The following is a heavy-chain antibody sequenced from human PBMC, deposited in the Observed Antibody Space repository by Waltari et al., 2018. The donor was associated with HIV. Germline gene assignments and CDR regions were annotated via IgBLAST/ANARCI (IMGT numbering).Heavy chain of an antibody. CDR1: GFTLTTTR. D-gene: IGHD2-15*01. V-gene: IGHV3-74*01. CDR3: ARGKDCGGGTCDGYHYYGLDV. CDR2: INPDVTDT. J-gene: IGHJ6*02. Sequence: EVQLVEPGGGLVRPGVSLRLSCAASGFTLTTTRGPRLRKVAGKGLVWVSRINPDVTDTRYADSVKGRFTISRDNAKNTVYLQVNSLRGEDTSVYYCARGKDCGGGTCDGYHYYGLDVWGQGTTVTVSS.